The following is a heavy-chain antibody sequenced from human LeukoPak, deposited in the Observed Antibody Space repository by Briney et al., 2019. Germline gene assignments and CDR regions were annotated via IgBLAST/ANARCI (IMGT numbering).Heavy chain of an antibody. CDR1: GGTFSSYA. Sequence: SVKVSCKASGGTFSSYAISWVRQAPGQGLEWMGGIIPIFGTANYAQKFQGRVTITADESTSTAYMELSSLRSEDTAVYYCARVPGIAATYFDYWGQGTLVTVSS. J-gene: IGHJ4*02. V-gene: IGHV1-69*13. D-gene: IGHD6-13*01. CDR2: IIPIFGTA. CDR3: ARVPGIAATYFDY.